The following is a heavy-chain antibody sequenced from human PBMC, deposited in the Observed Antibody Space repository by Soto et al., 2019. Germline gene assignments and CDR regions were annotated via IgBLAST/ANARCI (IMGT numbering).Heavy chain of an antibody. CDR2: INPSGGST. V-gene: IGHV1-46*01. D-gene: IGHD6-19*01. CDR3: ARDSSGWSDY. CDR1: GYTFTSYY. J-gene: IGHJ4*02. Sequence: GASVKVSCKASGYTFTSYYMHWVRQAPGQGLEWMGIINPSGGSTSYAQKFQGRVTMTRDTSTSTAYMELRSLRSDDTAVYYCARDSSGWSDYWGQGTLVTVSS.